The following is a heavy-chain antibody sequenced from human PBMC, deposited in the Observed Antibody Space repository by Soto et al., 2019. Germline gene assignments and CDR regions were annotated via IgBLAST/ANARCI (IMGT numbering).Heavy chain of an antibody. J-gene: IGHJ4*02. CDR1: GGTFSTYA. CDR3: ARRGGGRDWCYYIGSYFDS. V-gene: IGHV1-69*12. CDR2: IIPIFGTA. Sequence: VQLVQSGAEVKKPGSSAKVSCKASGGTFSTYAITWVRQAPGQGLEWMGGIIPIFGTANYAQKFQGRVTITADESTSTAYMELSSLRSEDTAVYYCARRGGGRDWCYYIGSYFDSWGQGTLVTVSS. D-gene: IGHD3-22*01.